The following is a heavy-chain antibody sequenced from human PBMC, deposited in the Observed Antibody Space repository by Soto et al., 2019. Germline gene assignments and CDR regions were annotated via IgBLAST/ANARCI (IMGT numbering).Heavy chain of an antibody. CDR2: ISGSGGST. CDR1: GFTFSSYA. CDR3: AKAQVATIYSADY. Sequence: GGSLRLSCAASGFTFSSYAMSWVRQAPGKGLEWVSTISGSGGSTYYADSVKGRFTISRDNSKNTLYLQMNSLRAEDTAVYYCAKAQVATIYSADYWGQGTLVTVSS. V-gene: IGHV3-23*01. D-gene: IGHD5-12*01. J-gene: IGHJ4*02.